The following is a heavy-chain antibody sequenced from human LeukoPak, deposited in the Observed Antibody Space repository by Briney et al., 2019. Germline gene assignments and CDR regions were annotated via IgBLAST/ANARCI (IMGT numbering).Heavy chain of an antibody. CDR2: INHSGST. D-gene: IGHD2-15*01. CDR1: GGSFSGYY. Sequence: SETLSLTCAVYGGSFSGYYWSWIRQPPGKGLEWIGEINHSGSTNYNPSLKSRVTISVDTSKNQFSLKLSSVTAADTAVYYCARGLNVVVAATYWFDPWGQGTLVTVSS. J-gene: IGHJ5*02. CDR3: ARGLNVVVAATYWFDP. V-gene: IGHV4-34*01.